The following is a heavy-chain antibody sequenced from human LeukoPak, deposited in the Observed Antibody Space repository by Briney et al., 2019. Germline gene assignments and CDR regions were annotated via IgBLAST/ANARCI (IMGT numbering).Heavy chain of an antibody. CDR2: ISSSSSYI. CDR3: ARDGMVYAIWGYNWFDP. J-gene: IGHJ5*02. Sequence: PGGSLRLSCAASGFTFSSYSMNWVRQAPGKGLEWVSSISSSSSYIYYADSVKGRFTISRDNAKNSLYLQMNSLRAEDTAVYYCARDGMVYAIWGYNWFDPWGQGTLVTVSS. CDR1: GFTFSSYS. D-gene: IGHD2-8*01. V-gene: IGHV3-21*01.